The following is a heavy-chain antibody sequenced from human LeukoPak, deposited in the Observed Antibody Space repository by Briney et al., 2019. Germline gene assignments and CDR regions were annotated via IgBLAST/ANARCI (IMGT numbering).Heavy chain of an antibody. J-gene: IGHJ6*03. V-gene: IGHV4-38-2*02. Sequence: SETLSLTCTVSGYSISSGYYWGWIRQPPGKGLEWIGSIYHSGSTYYNPSLKSRVTISVDTSKNQFSLKLSSVTAADTAVYYCARGRGVYYYDSSGPTGLYYYMDVWGKGTTVTVSS. CDR1: GYSISSGYY. D-gene: IGHD3-22*01. CDR3: ARGRGVYYYDSSGPTGLYYYMDV. CDR2: IYHSGST.